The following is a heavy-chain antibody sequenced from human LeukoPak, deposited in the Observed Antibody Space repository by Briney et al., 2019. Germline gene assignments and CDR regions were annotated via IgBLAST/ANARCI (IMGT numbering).Heavy chain of an antibody. CDR3: ARRPGGYSYGYYFDY. CDR1: GGSISSSSYY. J-gene: IGHJ4*02. CDR2: IYYSGST. V-gene: IGHV4-39*07. D-gene: IGHD5-18*01. Sequence: SETLSLTCTVSGGSISSSSYYWGWIRQPPGKGLEWIGSIYYSGSTYYNPSLKSRVTISVDTSKNQFSLKLSSVTAADTAVYYCARRPGGYSYGYYFDYWGQGTLVTVSS.